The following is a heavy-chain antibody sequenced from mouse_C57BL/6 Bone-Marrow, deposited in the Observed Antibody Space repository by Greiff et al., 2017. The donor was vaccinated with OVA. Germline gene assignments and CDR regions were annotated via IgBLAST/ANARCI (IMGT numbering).Heavy chain of an antibody. Sequence: QVQLQQSGAELVKPGASVKISCKASGYAFSSYWMNWVKQRPGKGLEWIGQIYPGDGDTNYNGKFKGKATLTADKSSSTAYMQLSSLTSEDSAVYYCARSYGNYLYYFGDWGQGTTLTVSS. CDR2: IYPGDGDT. D-gene: IGHD2-1*01. CDR1: GYAFSSYW. J-gene: IGHJ2*01. V-gene: IGHV1-80*01. CDR3: ARSYGNYLYYFGD.